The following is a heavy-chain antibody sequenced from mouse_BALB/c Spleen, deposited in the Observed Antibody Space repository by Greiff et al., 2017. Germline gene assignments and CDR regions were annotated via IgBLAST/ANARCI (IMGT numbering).Heavy chain of an antibody. J-gene: IGHJ4*01. CDR1: GFTFSDFY. V-gene: IGHV7-1*02. CDR2: SRNKANDYTT. D-gene: IGHD2-4*01. Sequence: EVKVVESGGGLVQPGGSLRLSCATSGFTFSDFYMEWVRQPPGKRLEWIAASRNKANDYTTEYSASVKGRFIVSRDASQSILYLQMNALRAEDTAIYYCAREDYDPAMDYWGQGTSVTVSS. CDR3: AREDYDPAMDY.